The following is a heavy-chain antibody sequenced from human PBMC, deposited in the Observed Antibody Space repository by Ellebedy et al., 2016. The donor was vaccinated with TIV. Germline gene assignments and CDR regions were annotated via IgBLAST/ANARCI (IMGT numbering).Heavy chain of an antibody. V-gene: IGHV3-66*04. CDR3: ARLLYYFGSGTYSNEYYFDS. CDR1: GFNVRSSY. CDR2: IYSGGNT. Sequence: GGFLRLSCAASGFNVRSSYMSWVRQAPGKGLEWVSVIYSGGNTYYADSVRGRFTISRDNSKNTLYLQMNSLRVEDTAVYYCARLLYYFGSGTYSNEYYFDSWGQGTLVTVSS. J-gene: IGHJ4*02. D-gene: IGHD3-10*01.